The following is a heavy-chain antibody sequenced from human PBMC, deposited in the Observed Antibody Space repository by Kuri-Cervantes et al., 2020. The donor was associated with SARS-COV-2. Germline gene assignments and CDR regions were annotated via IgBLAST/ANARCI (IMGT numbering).Heavy chain of an antibody. CDR3: AKAGYIAAAGAYYHYYMDV. V-gene: IGHV3-23*01. CDR2: ISGSGGST. Sequence: LSLTCAASGFTFSSYAMSWVRQAPGKGLEWASAISGSGGSTYYADSVRGRFTISRDNSKNTLYLQMNSLRAEDTAVYYCAKAGYIAAAGAYYHYYMDVWGKGTTVTVSS. J-gene: IGHJ6*03. D-gene: IGHD6-13*01. CDR1: GFTFSSYA.